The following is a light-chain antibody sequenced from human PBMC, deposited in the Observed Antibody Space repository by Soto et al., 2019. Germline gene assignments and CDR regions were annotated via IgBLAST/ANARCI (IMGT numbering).Light chain of an antibody. V-gene: IGKV3D-20*02. J-gene: IGKJ5*01. Sequence: EIVLTQSPGTLSLSPGERATLSCRASQSVSSSYLAWYQQKPGQAPRLLIYGASTRATGIPARFSGSGSGTEFTLTISSLQSEDFAVYYCQQRYNWPITFGQGTRLEI. CDR2: GAS. CDR3: QQRYNWPIT. CDR1: QSVSSSY.